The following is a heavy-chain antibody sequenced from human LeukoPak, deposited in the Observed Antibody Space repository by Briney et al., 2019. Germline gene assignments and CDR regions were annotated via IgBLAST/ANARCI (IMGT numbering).Heavy chain of an antibody. CDR1: GGSFSGYY. CDR2: ISHSGST. CDR3: ARSPSYCSSTSCYPSRSPHWFDP. Sequence: KPSETLSLTCAVYGGSFSGYYWSWMRQPPGKGLERIGEISHSGSTNYNPSLMSRVTISVDTSKNQFSLKLSSVTAADTAVYYCARSPSYCSSTSCYPSRSPHWFDPWGQGTLVTVSS. J-gene: IGHJ5*02. V-gene: IGHV4-34*01. D-gene: IGHD2-2*01.